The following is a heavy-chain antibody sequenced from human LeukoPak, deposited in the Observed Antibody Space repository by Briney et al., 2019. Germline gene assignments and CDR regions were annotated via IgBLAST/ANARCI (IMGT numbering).Heavy chain of an antibody. CDR2: IYYSGST. J-gene: IGHJ3*01. CDR3: ARDHNAFDF. V-gene: IGHV4-59*01. Sequence: SETLSLTCTVSGGSIGSYYWSWIRQPPGKGLEWIGYIYYSGSTNYNPSLKSRVTISVDTSKNHFSLKLSSVTAADTAVYYCARDHNAFDFWGQGTLVTVSS. CDR1: GGSIGSYY.